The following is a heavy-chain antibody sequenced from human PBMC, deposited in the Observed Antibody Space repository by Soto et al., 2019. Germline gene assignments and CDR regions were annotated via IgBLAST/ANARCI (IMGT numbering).Heavy chain of an antibody. J-gene: IGHJ6*03. D-gene: IGHD3-10*01. CDR3: ARVSFRFGELLHYYYMDV. Sequence: SVKVSCTASGYTFSSYGLTWVRQAPGQGLEWMGWISPYDGNTNYAQELQGRVTMTTDTSTSTAYMELRSLRSDDTAVYYCARVSFRFGELLHYYYMDVWGKGTTVTVSS. CDR2: ISPYDGNT. V-gene: IGHV1-18*01. CDR1: GYTFSSYG.